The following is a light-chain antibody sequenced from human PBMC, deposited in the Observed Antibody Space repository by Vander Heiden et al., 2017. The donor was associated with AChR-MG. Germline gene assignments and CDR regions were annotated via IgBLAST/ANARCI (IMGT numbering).Light chain of an antibody. CDR1: TGPVTRSYY. Sequence: QTVVTQEPSLTVSPGGTVTFTCASSTGPVTRSYYPNWFQQRAGQDPRALIYSTYNKHPGTPARFSGSLLGGKAALTLSNVQPEDEAEYFCLLYYGGPWVFGGGTKLTVL. CDR2: STY. J-gene: IGLJ3*02. V-gene: IGLV7-43*01. CDR3: LLYYGGPWV.